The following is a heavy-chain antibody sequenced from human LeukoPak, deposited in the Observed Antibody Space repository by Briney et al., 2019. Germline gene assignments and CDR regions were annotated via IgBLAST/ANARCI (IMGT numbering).Heavy chain of an antibody. CDR3: ASSYGSGWTGPFDY. D-gene: IGHD6-19*01. J-gene: IGHJ4*02. CDR1: GGSISSYY. CDR2: IYYSGST. Sequence: PSETLSLTCTVSGGSISSYYWSWIRQPPGKGLEWIGYIYYSGSTNYNPSLKSRVTISVDTSKNQFSLKLSSVTAADTAVYYCASSYGSGWTGPFDYWGQGTLVTVSS. V-gene: IGHV4-59*08.